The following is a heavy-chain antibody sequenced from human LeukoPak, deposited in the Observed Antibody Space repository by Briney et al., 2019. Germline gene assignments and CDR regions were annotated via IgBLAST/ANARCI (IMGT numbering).Heavy chain of an antibody. V-gene: IGHV4-31*03. CDR1: GGSISSGGYY. CDR3: ARAYYYDSSSFLDV. J-gene: IGHJ6*02. D-gene: IGHD3-22*01. Sequence: SETLSLTCTVSGGSISSGGYYWSWIRQHPGKGLKWIGYIYYSGSTYYNPSLKSRVTISVDTSKNQFSLKLSSVTAADTAVYYCARAYYYDSSSFLDVWGQGTTVTVSS. CDR2: IYYSGST.